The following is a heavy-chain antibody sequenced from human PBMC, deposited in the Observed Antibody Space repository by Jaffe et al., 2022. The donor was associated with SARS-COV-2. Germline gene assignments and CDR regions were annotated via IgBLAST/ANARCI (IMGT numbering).Heavy chain of an antibody. CDR2: IMPIFGSA. CDR3: ARFSPLSNRGIGFFDP. J-gene: IGHJ5*02. V-gene: IGHV1-69*01. CDR1: GGTFTSYA. D-gene: IGHD3-16*01. Sequence: QVQLVQSGAAVKKPGSSVKVSCKAPGGTFTSYAISWVRQAPGQGLEWMGGIMPIFGSADYAQKFQGRVTITADESTSTAYMELSSLRSEDTAVYYCARFSPLSNRGIGFFDPWGQGTLVTVSS.